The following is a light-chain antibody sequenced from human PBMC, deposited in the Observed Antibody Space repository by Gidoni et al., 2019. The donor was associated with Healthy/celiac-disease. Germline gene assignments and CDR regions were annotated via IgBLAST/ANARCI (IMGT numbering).Light chain of an antibody. CDR2: DAS. CDR3: QQRSNWPLT. J-gene: IGKJ4*01. Sequence: EIVSTQSPATLSLSPGERATLACRASQSVSSYLAWYQQKPGQAPRLLIYDASNRATGIPARFSGCGSGTDFTLTISSLEPEDFAVYYCQQRSNWPLTFGGGTKVEIK. CDR1: QSVSSY. V-gene: IGKV3-11*01.